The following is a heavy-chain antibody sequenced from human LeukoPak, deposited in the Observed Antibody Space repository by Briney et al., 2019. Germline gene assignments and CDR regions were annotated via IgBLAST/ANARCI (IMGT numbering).Heavy chain of an antibody. CDR3: ARDWGVGTMDV. CDR1: GGSFSGYY. D-gene: IGHD7-27*01. J-gene: IGHJ6*04. Sequence: SGTLCLTCAVYGGSFSGYYWSWIRQPPGKGLEWIGEINHSGSTNYNPSLKSRVTISVDTSKNQFSLKLSSATAADTAVYYCARDWGVGTMDVWGKGTTVTVSS. V-gene: IGHV4-34*01. CDR2: INHSGST.